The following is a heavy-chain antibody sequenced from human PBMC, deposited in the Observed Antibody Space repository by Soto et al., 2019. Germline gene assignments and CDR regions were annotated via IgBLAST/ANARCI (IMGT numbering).Heavy chain of an antibody. J-gene: IGHJ5*02. CDR3: ARDNLVATREWFDP. Sequence: PSETLSLTCAVSGYSISSGYYWGWIRQPPGKGLEWIGSIYHSGSTYYNPSLKSRVTISVDTSKNQFSLKLSSVTAADTAVYYCARDNLVATREWFDPWGQGTLVTVS. CDR2: IYHSGST. CDR1: GYSISSGYY. D-gene: IGHD5-12*01. V-gene: IGHV4-38-2*02.